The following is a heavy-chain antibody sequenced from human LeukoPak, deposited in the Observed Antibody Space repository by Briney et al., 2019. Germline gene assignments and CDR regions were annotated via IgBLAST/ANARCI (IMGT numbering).Heavy chain of an antibody. J-gene: IGHJ4*02. V-gene: IGHV1-2*02. CDR2: INPNSGGT. Sequence: ASVKVSCKASGYTFTGYYMHWERQAPGQGLEWMGWINPNSGGTNYAQKFQGRVTMTRDTSISTAYMELSTLRSDDTAVYYCARSVGATWDYFDYGGQGTLVTVSS. CDR1: GYTFTGYY. D-gene: IGHD1-26*01. CDR3: ARSVGATWDYFDY.